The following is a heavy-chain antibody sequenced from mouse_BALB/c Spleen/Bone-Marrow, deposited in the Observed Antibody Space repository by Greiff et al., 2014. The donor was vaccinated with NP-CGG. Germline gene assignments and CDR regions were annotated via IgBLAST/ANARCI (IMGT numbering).Heavy chain of an antibody. CDR2: IWSDGST. V-gene: IGHV2-6-1*01. J-gene: IGHJ4*01. D-gene: IGHD1-1*01. Sequence: VQVVESGPGLVAPSQSLSITCTISGFSLTSYGVHWVRQPPGKGLEWLVVIWSDGSTTYNSALKSSLSISKDNSKSQVFLKMSSLQTDDTAMYYCARHYGSSLYAMDYWGQGTSVTVSS. CDR3: ARHYGSSLYAMDY. CDR1: GFSLTSYG.